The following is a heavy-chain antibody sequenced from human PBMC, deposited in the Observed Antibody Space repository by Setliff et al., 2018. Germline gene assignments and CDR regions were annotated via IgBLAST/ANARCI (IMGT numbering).Heavy chain of an antibody. CDR3: FGAGTCSY. CDR1: GFTFSSYA. CDR2: INPDGSEK. D-gene: IGHD3-10*01. Sequence: GGSLRLSCAASGFTFSSYAMSWVRQAPGKGLEWLASINPDGSEKYYVDSVKGRFTISRDNARNPLSLQMNSLRTDDTAVYYCFGAGTCSYWGQETLVTVSS. J-gene: IGHJ4*02. V-gene: IGHV3-7*01.